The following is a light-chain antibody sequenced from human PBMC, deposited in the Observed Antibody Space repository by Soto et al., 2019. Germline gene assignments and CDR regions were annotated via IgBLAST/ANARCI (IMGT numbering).Light chain of an antibody. Sequence: PGDRVTLSCRASQSVSSSYLTWYQQKPGQAPRLLIYGASTRATSIPARFSGSGSGTDFTLTISSLQPEDFAVYYCQQDYTRFTFGPGTKVDFK. V-gene: IGKV3D-7*01. CDR3: QQDYTRFT. J-gene: IGKJ3*01. CDR2: GAS. CDR1: QSVSSSY.